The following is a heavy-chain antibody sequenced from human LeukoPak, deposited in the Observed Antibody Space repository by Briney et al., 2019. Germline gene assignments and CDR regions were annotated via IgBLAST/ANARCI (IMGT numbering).Heavy chain of an antibody. D-gene: IGHD5-18*01. V-gene: IGHV1-8*01. CDR1: GGSFTSYA. CDR2: MNPNSGNT. J-gene: IGHJ4*02. Sequence: ASVKVSCKDAGGSFTSYAINWVRQATGQGLEWMGWMNPNSGNTGYAQKFQGRVTMTRNTSISTAYMELSSLRSEDTAVYYCARATAMESDYWGQGTLVTVSS. CDR3: ARATAMESDY.